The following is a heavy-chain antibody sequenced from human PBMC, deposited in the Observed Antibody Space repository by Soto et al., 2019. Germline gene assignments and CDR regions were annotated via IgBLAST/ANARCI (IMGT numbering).Heavy chain of an antibody. J-gene: IGHJ6*02. CDR2: IWYDGSNE. Sequence: QVQLVESGGGVVQPGRSLRLSCAASGFTFSSYGMHWVRQAPGKGLEWVAVIWYDGSNEYYADSVKGRFTISRDNSKNTRYVQMNSLRAEDTAVYYCARDYWANYGMDVWGQGTTVTVSS. CDR1: GFTFSSYG. D-gene: IGHD2-15*01. CDR3: ARDYWANYGMDV. V-gene: IGHV3-33*01.